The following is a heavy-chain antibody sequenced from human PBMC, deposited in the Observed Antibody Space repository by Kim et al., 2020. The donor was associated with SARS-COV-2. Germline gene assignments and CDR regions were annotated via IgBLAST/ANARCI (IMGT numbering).Heavy chain of an antibody. Sequence: GGSLRLSCAASGFTFNYYGMSWVRQAPGKGLEWVSTISGSGGSTFYADSVKGRFTISRDNSQNTLSLQMNSLRAEDTAVYYCAKELTGSLYSYYYYGMDV. J-gene: IGHJ6*01. D-gene: IGHD3-9*01. CDR1: GFTFNYYG. CDR2: ISGSGGST. CDR3: AKELTGSLYSYYYYGMDV. V-gene: IGHV3-23*01.